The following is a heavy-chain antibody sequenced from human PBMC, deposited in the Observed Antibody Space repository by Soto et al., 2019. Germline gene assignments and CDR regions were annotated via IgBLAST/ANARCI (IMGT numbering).Heavy chain of an antibody. D-gene: IGHD6-13*01. V-gene: IGHV4-34*01. J-gene: IGHJ3*02. CDR2: INHSGST. CDR3: ARGSLVGVAAAFAFDI. Sequence: ETLSLTCAVYGGSFSGYYWSWIRQPPGKGLEWIGEINHSGSTNYNPSLKSRVTISVDTSKNQFSLKLSSVTAADTAVYYCARGSLVGVAAAFAFDIWGQGTMVTVSS. CDR1: GGSFSGYY.